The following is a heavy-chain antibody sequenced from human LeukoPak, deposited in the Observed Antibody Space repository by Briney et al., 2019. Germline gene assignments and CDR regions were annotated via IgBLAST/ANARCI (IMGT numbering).Heavy chain of an antibody. V-gene: IGHV3-9*01. D-gene: IGHD2-2*01. CDR1: GFTFDDYA. CDR2: ISWNSGSI. Sequence: PGGSLRLSCAASGFTFDDYAMHWVRQAPGKGLEWVSGISWNSGSIGYADSVKGRFTISRDNAENSLYLQMNSLRAEDTALYYCAKGYCSSTSCLVDYWGQGTLVTVSS. CDR3: AKGYCSSTSCLVDY. J-gene: IGHJ4*02.